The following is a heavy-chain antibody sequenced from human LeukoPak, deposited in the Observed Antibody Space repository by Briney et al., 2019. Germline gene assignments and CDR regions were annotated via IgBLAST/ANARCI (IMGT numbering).Heavy chain of an antibody. CDR3: ARAVIWFGELPPYYYYYMDV. Sequence: SETLSLTCTVSGGSISSYYWNWIRQPPGKGLEWIGYIYYSGSTNYNPSLKSRVTISVDTSKNQFSLKLSSVTAADTAVYYCARAVIWFGELPPYYYYYMDVWGKGTTVTVSS. V-gene: IGHV4-59*12. CDR2: IYYSGST. CDR1: GGSISSYY. D-gene: IGHD3-10*01. J-gene: IGHJ6*03.